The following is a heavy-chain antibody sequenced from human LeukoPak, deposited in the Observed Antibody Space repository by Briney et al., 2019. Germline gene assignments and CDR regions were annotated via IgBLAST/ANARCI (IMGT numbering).Heavy chain of an antibody. CDR1: GGTFSSYA. V-gene: IGHV1-69*04. J-gene: IGHJ4*02. CDR2: IIPILGIA. D-gene: IGHD5-12*01. CDR3: ARGLDIVATRTIFDY. Sequence: ASVTVSCKASGGTFSSYAISWVRQAPGQGLEWMGRIIPILGIANYAQKFQGRVTITADKSTSTAYMELSSLRSEDTAVYYCARGLDIVATRTIFDYWGQGTLVTVSS.